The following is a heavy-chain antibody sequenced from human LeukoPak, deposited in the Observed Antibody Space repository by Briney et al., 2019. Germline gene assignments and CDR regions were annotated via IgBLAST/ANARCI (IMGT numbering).Heavy chain of an antibody. V-gene: IGHV1-18*01. J-gene: IGHJ5*02. CDR2: ISAHNGNT. D-gene: IGHD1-20*01. Sequence: ASVKVSCKASGYTFNRYGINWVRQAPGQGLEWMGWISAHNGNTNYAEKFHDRVTMTTDTATSTAYMELRSLRSDDTAVYYCARGPVYHNWNDGGDPWGQGALVTVSS. CDR1: GYTFNRYG. CDR3: ARGPVYHNWNDGGDP.